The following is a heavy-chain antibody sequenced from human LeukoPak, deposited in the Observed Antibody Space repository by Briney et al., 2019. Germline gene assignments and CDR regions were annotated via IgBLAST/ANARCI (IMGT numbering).Heavy chain of an antibody. CDR1: GYTFTGYY. CDR2: INPNSGGT. D-gene: IGHD2-15*01. CDR3: ARDCSGGSCYSH. J-gene: IGHJ4*02. Sequence: ASVKVSCKASGYTFTGYYMHWVRQAPGQGLEWMGWINPNSGGTNYAQKFQGRVTMTRDTSISTAYMELSRLRSDDTAVYYCARDCSGGSCYSHWGQGTLVTVPS. V-gene: IGHV1-2*02.